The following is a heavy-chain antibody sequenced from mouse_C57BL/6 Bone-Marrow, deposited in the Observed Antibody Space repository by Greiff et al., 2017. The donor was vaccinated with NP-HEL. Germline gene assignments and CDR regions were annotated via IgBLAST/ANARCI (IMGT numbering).Heavy chain of an antibody. CDR1: GFTFSDFY. V-gene: IGHV7-1*01. D-gene: IGHD1-1*01. CDR2: SRNNANDYTT. Sequence: EVKLVESGGGLVQSGRSLRLSCATSGFTFSDFYMEWVRQAPGKGLEWIAASRNNANDYTTEYSASVKGRFIVSRDTYQSILYLQMNALRAEDTAIYYCARDADYGSSSFAYWGQGTLVTVSA. J-gene: IGHJ3*01. CDR3: ARDADYGSSSFAY.